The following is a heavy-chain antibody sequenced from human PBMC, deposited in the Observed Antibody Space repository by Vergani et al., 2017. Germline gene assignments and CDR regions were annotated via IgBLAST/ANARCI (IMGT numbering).Heavy chain of an antibody. CDR3: ARENTGTNGHLYYSYYMDV. CDR2: IDYTGRS. D-gene: IGHD4-11*01. V-gene: IGHV4-34*01. J-gene: IGHJ6*03. Sequence: QVQLQQWGGGLLKPSETLSLTCVVHGGSFTSYHWTWIRQSPGEGLEWVGDIDYTGRSDYNPSLKSRLTMSVDKSRNQFSLTLTAVTATDTAIYFCARENTGTNGHLYYSYYMDVWGQGTAVTVS. CDR1: GGSFTSYH.